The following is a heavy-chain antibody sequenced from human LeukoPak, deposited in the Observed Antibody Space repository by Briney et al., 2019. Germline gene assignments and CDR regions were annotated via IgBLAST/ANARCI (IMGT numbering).Heavy chain of an antibody. CDR2: ISAYNGNT. Sequence: GASVKVSCKASGYTFTSYGISWVRQAPGQGLEWMGWISAYNGNTNYAQKLQGRVTMTTDTSTSTAYMELRSLRSDDTAVYYCARAPSHRMTYYDFWSGYHYYFDYWGQGTLVTVSS. V-gene: IGHV1-18*01. D-gene: IGHD3-3*01. J-gene: IGHJ4*02. CDR3: ARAPSHRMTYYDFWSGYHYYFDY. CDR1: GYTFTSYG.